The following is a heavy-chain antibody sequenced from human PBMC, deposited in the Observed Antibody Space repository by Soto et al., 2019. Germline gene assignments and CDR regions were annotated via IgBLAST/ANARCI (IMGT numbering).Heavy chain of an antibody. V-gene: IGHV1-2*02. CDR1: GYTFTGYY. CDR2: INPNSGGT. J-gene: IGHJ4*02. D-gene: IGHD3-22*01. CDR3: ARSYYYDSSGPLG. Sequence: ASVKVSCKASGYTFTGYYMHWARQAPGQGLEWMGWINPNSGGTNYAQKFQGRVTMTRDTSISTAYMELSRLRSDDTAVYYCARSYYYDSSGPLGWGQGTLVTVSS.